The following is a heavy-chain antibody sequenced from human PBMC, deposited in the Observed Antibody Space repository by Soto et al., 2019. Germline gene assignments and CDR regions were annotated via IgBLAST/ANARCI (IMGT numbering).Heavy chain of an antibody. CDR2: IKSKVDGGTT. CDR1: GFTFTNAW. D-gene: IGHD3-16*01. J-gene: IGHJ4*02. V-gene: IGHV3-15*07. CDR3: TTDPVMISFGGVTGLDY. Sequence: GGSLRLSCAASGFTFTNAWMNWVRQAPGKGLEWVGRIKSKVDGGTTDYATPVKGRFTISRDDSKNTLYLQMNSLKTEDTAVYYCTTDPVMISFGGVTGLDYWGQGILVTVSS.